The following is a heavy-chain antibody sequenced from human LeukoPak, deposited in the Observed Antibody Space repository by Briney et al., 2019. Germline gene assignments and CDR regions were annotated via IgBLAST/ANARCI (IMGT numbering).Heavy chain of an antibody. CDR3: ARGPYYCSGDSCYPCFDY. D-gene: IGHD2-15*01. Sequence: SETLSLTCAVSGYSISSGYYWGWIRQPPGKGLEWIGSIYHSGSTYYNPSLKSRVTISVDTSKNQFSLKLSSVTAADTAVYYCARGPYYCSGDSCYPCFDYWGQGTLVTVSS. J-gene: IGHJ4*02. V-gene: IGHV4-38-2*01. CDR1: GYSISSGYY. CDR2: IYHSGST.